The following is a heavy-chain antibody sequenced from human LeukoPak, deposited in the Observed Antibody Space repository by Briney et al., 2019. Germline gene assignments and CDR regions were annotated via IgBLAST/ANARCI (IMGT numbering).Heavy chain of an antibody. D-gene: IGHD5-12*01. CDR1: GYTFTGYY. CDR3: ARDEGGEWLRFG. CDR2: INPNSGGT. J-gene: IGHJ4*02. Sequence: ASVQVSCKASGYTFTGYYMHWVRQAPGQGLEWMGWINPNSGGTNYAQKFQGRVTMTRDTSISTAYMGLSRLRSDDTAVYYCARDEGGEWLRFGRGQGTLVTVSS. V-gene: IGHV1-2*02.